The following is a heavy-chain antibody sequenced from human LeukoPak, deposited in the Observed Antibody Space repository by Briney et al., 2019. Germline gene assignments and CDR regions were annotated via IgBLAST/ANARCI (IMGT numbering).Heavy chain of an antibody. Sequence: GESLKISCKGSGYRFSSYWIAWVRQVPGKGLEWMGIINPGDSDTRYSPSFQGQVSISADKSIRTAFLRWSSLKASDTAMYYCGRLYGSGSFYHHFDKWGQGTLVTVSS. CDR1: GYRFSSYW. J-gene: IGHJ4*02. CDR2: INPGDSDT. CDR3: GRLYGSGSFYHHFDK. V-gene: IGHV5-51*01. D-gene: IGHD3-10*01.